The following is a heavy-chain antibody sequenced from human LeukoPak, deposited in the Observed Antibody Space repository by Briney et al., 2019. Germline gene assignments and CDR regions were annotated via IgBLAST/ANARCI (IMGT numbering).Heavy chain of an antibody. D-gene: IGHD3-22*01. CDR2: IYHSGST. Sequence: SETLSLTCAVSGGSISSSDWWCWVRQPPGKGLERIGEIYHSGSTNYNPSLKSRVTISVDKSKNQFSLNLSSVTAADTAVYYCVRDRRYYDSSAYIRGFDYWGQGTLVTVSS. CDR3: VRDRRYYDSSAYIRGFDY. J-gene: IGHJ4*02. V-gene: IGHV4-4*02. CDR1: GGSISSSDW.